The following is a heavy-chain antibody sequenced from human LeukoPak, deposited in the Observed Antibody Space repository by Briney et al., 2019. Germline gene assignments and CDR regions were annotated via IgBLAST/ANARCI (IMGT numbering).Heavy chain of an antibody. CDR2: ISSYNGDT. J-gene: IGHJ5*02. V-gene: IGHV1-18*01. D-gene: IGHD2-2*01. CDR1: GYTFTSYG. CDR3: ARDRCSSTRCSYGWFDP. Sequence: ASVKVSCKASGYTFTSYGISWVRQAPGQGLEWMGWISSYNGDTYHKLKLQGRVTMTTDTSTSTAYMELRSLRSDDTAVYYCARDRCSSTRCSYGWFDPWGQGTLVTVSS.